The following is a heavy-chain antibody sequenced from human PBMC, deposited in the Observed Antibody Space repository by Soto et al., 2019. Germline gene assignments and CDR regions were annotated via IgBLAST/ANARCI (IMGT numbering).Heavy chain of an antibody. D-gene: IGHD1-20*01. CDR3: ALLGASMDNWNYLDY. J-gene: IGHJ4*02. CDR1: GFTFSSYD. Sequence: GGSLRLSCAASGFTFSSYDMHWVRQAPGKGLEWVAVISYDGSNKYYADSVKGRFTISRDNSKNTLYLQMNSLRAEDTAVYYCALLGASMDNWNYLDYWGQGTLVTVSS. V-gene: IGHV3-30*03. CDR2: ISYDGSNK.